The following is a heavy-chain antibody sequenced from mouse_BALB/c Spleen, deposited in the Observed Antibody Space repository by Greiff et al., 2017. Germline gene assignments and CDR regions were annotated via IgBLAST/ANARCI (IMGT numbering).Heavy chain of an antibody. D-gene: IGHD2-4*01. V-gene: IGHV3-2*02. CDR1: GYSITSDYA. CDR3: ARAITTAMDY. Sequence: ESGPGLVKPSQSLSLTCTVTGYSITSDYAWNWIRQFPGNKLEWMGYISYSGSTSYNPSLKSRISITRDTSKNQFFLQLNSVTTEDTATYYCARAITTAMDYWGQGTSVTVSS. J-gene: IGHJ4*01. CDR2: ISYSGST.